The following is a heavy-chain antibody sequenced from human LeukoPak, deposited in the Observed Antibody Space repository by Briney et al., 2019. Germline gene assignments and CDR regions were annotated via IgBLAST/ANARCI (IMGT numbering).Heavy chain of an antibody. CDR2: ISSSGSTI. CDR1: GFTFSDYY. CDR3: ARGTIPDNGSGYSDHDAFDI. V-gene: IGHV3-11*01. Sequence: GGSLRLSCAASGFTFSDYYMSWIRQAPGKGLEWVSYISSSGSTIYYADSVKGRFTISRDNAKNSLYLQMNSLRAEDTAVYYCARGTIPDNGSGYSDHDAFDIWGQGTMVTVSS. D-gene: IGHD3-22*01. J-gene: IGHJ3*02.